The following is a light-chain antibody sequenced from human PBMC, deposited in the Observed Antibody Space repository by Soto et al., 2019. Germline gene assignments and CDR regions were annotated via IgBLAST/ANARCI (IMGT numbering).Light chain of an antibody. J-gene: IGKJ1*01. CDR3: QQYSKWPPWT. CDR1: QSLSGN. Sequence: EIVMTQSPATLAGSPGETVTLSCRASQSLSGNLAWYQQKPGQAPRLLIFRASTRATGVPARFSGRGSGTEFPLPISRLQSEDFAVYYCQQYSKWPPWTFGPGTKVEIK. V-gene: IGKV3-15*01. CDR2: RAS.